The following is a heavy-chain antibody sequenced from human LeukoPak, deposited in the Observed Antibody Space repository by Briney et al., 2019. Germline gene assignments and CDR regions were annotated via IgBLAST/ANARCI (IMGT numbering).Heavy chain of an antibody. V-gene: IGHV3-30*04. CDR3: ARSRVQLAFFDY. J-gene: IGHJ4*02. CDR1: GFTFSSYA. Sequence: GGSLRLSCAASGFTFSSYAMHWVRQAPGKGLEWVAVISYDGSNKYYADSVKGRFTISRDNSKNTLYLQMNSLRAEDTAVYYCARSRVQLAFFDYWGQGTLVTVSS. CDR2: ISYDGSNK. D-gene: IGHD5-18*01.